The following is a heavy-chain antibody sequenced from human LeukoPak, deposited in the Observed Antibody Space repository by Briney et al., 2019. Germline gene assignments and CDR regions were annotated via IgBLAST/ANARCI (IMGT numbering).Heavy chain of an antibody. Sequence: LEWVSYISSIGSTIYYADSVKGRFTISRDNAKNSLYLQMNSLRAEDTAVYYCARGLLGSSWGQGTLVTVSS. V-gene: IGHV3-11*04. CDR3: ARGLLGSS. J-gene: IGHJ5*02. CDR2: ISSIGSTI.